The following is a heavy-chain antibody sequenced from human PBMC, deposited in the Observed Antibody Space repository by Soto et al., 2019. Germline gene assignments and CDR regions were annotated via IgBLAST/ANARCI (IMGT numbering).Heavy chain of an antibody. J-gene: IGHJ4*02. CDR1: GFTFSSYG. CDR3: ARASSSGSNDD. Sequence: PGGSLRLSCAASGFTFSSYGMHWVRQAPGKGLEWVAVIWYDGSNKYYADSVKGRFTISRDNSKNTLYLQMNSLRAEDTAVYYCARASSSGSNDDWGQGTLVTVSS. CDR2: IWYDGSNK. D-gene: IGHD6-19*01. V-gene: IGHV3-33*01.